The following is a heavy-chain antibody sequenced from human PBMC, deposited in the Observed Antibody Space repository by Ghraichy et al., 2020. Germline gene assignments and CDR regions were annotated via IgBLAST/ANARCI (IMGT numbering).Heavy chain of an antibody. CDR1: GYTLTELS. Sequence: ASVKVSCKVSGYTLTELSMHWVRQAPGKGLEWMGGFDPEDGETIYAQKFQGRVTMTEDTSTDTAYMELSSLRSEDTAVYYCAAGYCTNGVCPNYGMDVWGQGTTVTVSS. V-gene: IGHV1-24*01. CDR2: FDPEDGET. D-gene: IGHD2-8*01. J-gene: IGHJ6*02. CDR3: AAGYCTNGVCPNYGMDV.